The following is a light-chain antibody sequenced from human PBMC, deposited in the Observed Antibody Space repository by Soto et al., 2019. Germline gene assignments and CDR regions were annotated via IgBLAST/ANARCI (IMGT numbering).Light chain of an antibody. Sequence: DIQMTQSPSSLSASVGDRVTITCQASQDISNYLNWYQQKPGKAPKLLIYDASNLETGVPSRFSGSGSGTEFTLTISSLQPDDFATYYCQHYNSYSEAFGQGTKVAIK. CDR1: QDISNY. V-gene: IGKV1-33*01. CDR2: DAS. J-gene: IGKJ1*01. CDR3: QHYNSYSEA.